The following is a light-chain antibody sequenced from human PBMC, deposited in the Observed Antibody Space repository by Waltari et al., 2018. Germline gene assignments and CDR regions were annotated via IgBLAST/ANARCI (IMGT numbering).Light chain of an antibody. V-gene: IGLV2-23*02. J-gene: IGLJ1*01. Sequence: QSGLTQPAAVSGSTGQPITISGTGPSSDDGKYKLVSWYQQYPGKAPKLMVYEVTKRTSGVSYRFSGSMSGNSASLTIYGLQSEDEADYYCCSYAGLGIYVFGTGTKVTVL. CDR3: CSYAGLGIYV. CDR1: SSDDGKYKL. CDR2: EVT.